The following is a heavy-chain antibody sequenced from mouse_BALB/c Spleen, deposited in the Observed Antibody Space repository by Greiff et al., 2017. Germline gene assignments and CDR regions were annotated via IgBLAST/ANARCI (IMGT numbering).Heavy chain of an antibody. V-gene: IGHV1-7*01. Sequence: QVQLQQSGAELAKPGASVKMSCKASGYTFTSYWMHWVKQRPGQGLEWIGYINPSTGYTEYNQKFKDKATLTADKSSSTAYMKLSSLTSEDSAVYYGARPYGNYERYFDVWGAGTTVTVSS. CDR3: ARPYGNYERYFDV. D-gene: IGHD2-1*01. CDR1: GYTFTSYW. CDR2: INPSTGYT. J-gene: IGHJ1*01.